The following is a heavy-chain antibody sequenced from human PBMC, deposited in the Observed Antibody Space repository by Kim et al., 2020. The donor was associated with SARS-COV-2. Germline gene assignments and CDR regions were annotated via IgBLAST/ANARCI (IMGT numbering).Heavy chain of an antibody. CDR3: ARLAVEPYWYFDL. D-gene: IGHD6-19*01. Sequence: GESLKISCKGSGYSFTSYWISWVRQMPGKGLEWMGRIDPSDSYTNSSPSFQGHVTISADKSISTAYLQWSSLKASDTAMYYCARLAVEPYWYFDLWGRGTLVTVSS. J-gene: IGHJ2*01. CDR1: GYSFTSYW. CDR2: IDPSDSYT. V-gene: IGHV5-10-1*01.